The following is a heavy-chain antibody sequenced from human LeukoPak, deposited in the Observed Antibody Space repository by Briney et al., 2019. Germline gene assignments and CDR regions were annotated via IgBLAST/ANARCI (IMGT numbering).Heavy chain of an antibody. V-gene: IGHV3-15*01. Sequence: PGGSLKLSCAASGFTFSGSAMHWVRQASGKGLEWVGRIKSKTDGGTTDYAAPVKGRFTISKDDSKNTLYLQMNSLKTEDTAVYYCTTFTGHYDSSGYYLANYWGQGTLVTVSS. CDR1: GFTFSGSA. CDR3: TTFTGHYDSSGYYLANY. D-gene: IGHD3-22*01. CDR2: IKSKTDGGTT. J-gene: IGHJ4*02.